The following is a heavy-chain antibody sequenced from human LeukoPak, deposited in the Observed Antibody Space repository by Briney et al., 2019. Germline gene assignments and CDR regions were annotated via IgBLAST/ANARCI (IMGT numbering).Heavy chain of an antibody. V-gene: IGHV3-23*01. J-gene: IGHJ1*01. CDR2: SSSIGGRT. Sequence: PGGTLRLSCVASGFTFSRHGMNWVRQAPGKGLEWVSGSSSIGGRTYYADSVKGRFTVTRDNSRNTLHLQMNSLRVEDTGVYYCAKDDAWGRSYHWGQGTLVTVSS. CDR1: GFTFSRHG. D-gene: IGHD3-16*01. CDR3: AKDDAWGRSYH.